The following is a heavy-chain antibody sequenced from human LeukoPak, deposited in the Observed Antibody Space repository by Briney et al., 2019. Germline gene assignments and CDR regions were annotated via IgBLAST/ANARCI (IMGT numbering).Heavy chain of an antibody. CDR3: ANGDGFDY. V-gene: IGHV3-7*01. CDR1: GFTFSKFW. D-gene: IGHD5-24*01. J-gene: IGHJ4*02. Sequence: PGGSLRLSCLVSGFTFSKFWMSWVRQAPGRGLEWVANIHPEGNEKYHVESVKGRFTISRDNAKNSLYLQMDSLRVEDTAVYYCANGDGFDYWGQGTLVIVSS. CDR2: IHPEGNEK.